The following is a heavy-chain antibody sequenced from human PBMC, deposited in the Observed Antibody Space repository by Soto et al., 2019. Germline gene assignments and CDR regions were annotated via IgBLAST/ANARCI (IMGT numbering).Heavy chain of an antibody. V-gene: IGHV4-59*01. CDR2: IHYTGRT. CDR3: ARDLTIGGFFDP. CDR1: GGSIRSYY. D-gene: IGHD3-10*01. Sequence: SETLSLTCTVSGGSIRSYYWTWIRRSPGKGLEWIGYIHYTGRTSNNPSLKSRVTMSVDTSKNQFSLKLSSVIAADTAVYYCARDLTIGGFFDPWGQGTLVTVSS. J-gene: IGHJ5*02.